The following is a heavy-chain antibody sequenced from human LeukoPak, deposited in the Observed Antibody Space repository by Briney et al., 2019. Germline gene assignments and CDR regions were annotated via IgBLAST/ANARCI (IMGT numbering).Heavy chain of an antibody. CDR3: AESVTVFPYDSSGYYSP. V-gene: IGHV3-23*01. CDR2: ISGSGGST. Sequence: GGSLRLSCAASGFTFNTFNMNWVRQAPGKGLEWVSAISGSGGSTYYADSVKGRFTISRDNSKNTLYLQMNSLRAEDTAVYYCAESVTVFPYDSSGYYSPWGQGTLVTVSS. D-gene: IGHD3-22*01. J-gene: IGHJ4*02. CDR1: GFTFNTFN.